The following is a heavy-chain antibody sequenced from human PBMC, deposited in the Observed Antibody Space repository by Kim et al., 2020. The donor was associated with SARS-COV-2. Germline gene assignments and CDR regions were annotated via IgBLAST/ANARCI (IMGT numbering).Heavy chain of an antibody. CDR3: AKFSSGSYYDLFDY. CDR1: GGSISSSSYY. Sequence: SGTLSLTCTVSGGSISSSSYYWGWIRQPPGKGLEWIGSIYDSGSTYYNPSLKSRVTISVDTSKNQFSLKLSFVTAADTAVYYCAKFSSGSYYDLFDYWGQGTLVTVSS. V-gene: IGHV4-39*01. D-gene: IGHD3-10*01. J-gene: IGHJ4*02. CDR2: IYDSGST.